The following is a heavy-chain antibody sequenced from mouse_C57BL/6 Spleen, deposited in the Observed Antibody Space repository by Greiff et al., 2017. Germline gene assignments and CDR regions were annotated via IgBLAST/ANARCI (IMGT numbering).Heavy chain of an antibody. V-gene: IGHV7-3*01. Sequence: EVKLMESGGGLVQPGGSLSLSCAASGFTFTDYYMSWVRQPPGKALEWLGFIRNKANGYTTEYRASVKGRFTISRDNSQRILYLQMNALRAEDSATYYCARYKGKGLDYWGQGTTLTVSS. CDR1: GFTFTDYY. J-gene: IGHJ2*01. CDR2: IRNKANGYTT. CDR3: ARYKGKGLDY.